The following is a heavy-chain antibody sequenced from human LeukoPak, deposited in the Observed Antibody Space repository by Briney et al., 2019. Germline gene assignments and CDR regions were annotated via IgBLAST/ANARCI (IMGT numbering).Heavy chain of an antibody. J-gene: IGHJ4*02. D-gene: IGHD6-6*01. CDR1: GGSISSYY. Sequence: PSETLPLTCTVSGGSISSYYWSWIRQPPGKGLEWIGYIYYSGSTNYNPSLKSRVTISVDTSKNQFSLNVSSVTAADTAVYYCARGAAGYSSSSSFDYWGQGTLVTVSS. V-gene: IGHV4-59*01. CDR2: IYYSGST. CDR3: ARGAAGYSSSSSFDY.